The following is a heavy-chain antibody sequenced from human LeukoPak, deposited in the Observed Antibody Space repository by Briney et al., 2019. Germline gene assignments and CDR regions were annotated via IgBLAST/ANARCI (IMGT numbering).Heavy chain of an antibody. V-gene: IGHV4-34*01. J-gene: IGHJ4*02. CDR1: GGSFSGCY. D-gene: IGHD3-9*01. CDR2: INHSGST. CDR3: ARDILTGYSFDY. Sequence: SETLSLTCAVYGGSFSGCYWSWIRQPPGKGLEWIGEINHSGSTNYNPSLKSRVTISVDTSKNQFSLKLSSVTAADTAVYYCARDILTGYSFDYWGQGTLVTVSS.